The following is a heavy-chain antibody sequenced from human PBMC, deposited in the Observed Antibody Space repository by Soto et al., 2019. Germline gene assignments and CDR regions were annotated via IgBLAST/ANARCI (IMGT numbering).Heavy chain of an antibody. CDR2: ISGSGGST. CDR1: GFTFSIYA. CDR3: AKPVESGDWFDP. Sequence: AGSLRLSCAASGFTFSIYAMSWVCQAQGKGLEWVSAISGSGGSTYYADSVKGRLTISIDNSKNTLYLQMNSLSAEDTAVYYCAKPVESGDWFDPWGQGTLVTVSS. J-gene: IGHJ5*02. V-gene: IGHV3-23*01. D-gene: IGHD6-19*01.